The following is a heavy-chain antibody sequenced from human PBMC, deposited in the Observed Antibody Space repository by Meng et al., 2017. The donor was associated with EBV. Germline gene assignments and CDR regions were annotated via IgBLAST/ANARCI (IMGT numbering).Heavy chain of an antibody. CDR3: ARVGIAVAGTGDY. CDR1: GYTFTGYH. V-gene: IGHV1-2*06. CDR2: INPNSGGT. J-gene: IGHJ4*02. Sequence: QGQRCQSGAEVKKPGASVKVSCKASGYTFTGYHMHWVRQAPGQGLEWMGRINPNSGGTNYAQKFQGRVTMTRDTSISTAYMELSRLRSDDTAVYYCARVGIAVAGTGDYWGQGTLVTVSS. D-gene: IGHD6-19*01.